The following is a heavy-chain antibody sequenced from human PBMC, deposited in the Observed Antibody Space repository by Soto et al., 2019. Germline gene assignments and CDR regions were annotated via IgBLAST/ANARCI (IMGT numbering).Heavy chain of an antibody. Sequence: AASVKVSCKASGGTFSSYAISWVRQAPGQGLEWMGGIIPIFGTANYAQKFQGRVTITADESTSTAYMELSSLRSEDTAVYYCASAPYYYDSRGTRFDPWREVPLFPASS. V-gene: IGHV1-69*13. CDR2: IIPIFGTA. D-gene: IGHD3-22*01. CDR1: GGTFSSYA. CDR3: ASAPYYYDSRGTRFDP. J-gene: IGHJ5*02.